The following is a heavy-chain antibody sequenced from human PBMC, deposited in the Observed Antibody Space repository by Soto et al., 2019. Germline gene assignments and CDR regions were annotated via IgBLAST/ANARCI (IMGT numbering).Heavy chain of an antibody. CDR1: GGSISSGGYY. J-gene: IGHJ5*02. D-gene: IGHD2-15*01. Sequence: SETLSLTCTVSGGSISSGGYYWSWIRQHPGRGLEWIGYIYYNGNTYYNPSLKSRVTVSVDASKNQFSLNVRSVTAADTAVYYCARCSLVVIPVPGFDPWGQGTLVTVSS. CDR3: ARCSLVVIPVPGFDP. CDR2: IYYNGNT. V-gene: IGHV4-31*03.